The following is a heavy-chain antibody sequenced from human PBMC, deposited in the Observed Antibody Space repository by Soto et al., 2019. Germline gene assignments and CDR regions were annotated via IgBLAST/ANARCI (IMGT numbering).Heavy chain of an antibody. J-gene: IGHJ5*02. V-gene: IGHV1-18*01. CDR1: GYTFTSFV. CDR2: ISASNGDT. Sequence: QVQLVQSGAEVKKPGASVKVSCKASGYTFTSFVISWVRQAPGQGLEWMGWISASNGDTNSAQKLQGRRTIDTETPTITAYVEVGSLISDATAVYYCASSEFGVVPAATHIDPGGRGTRVSVSS. CDR3: ASSEFGVVPAATHIDP. D-gene: IGHD6-25*01.